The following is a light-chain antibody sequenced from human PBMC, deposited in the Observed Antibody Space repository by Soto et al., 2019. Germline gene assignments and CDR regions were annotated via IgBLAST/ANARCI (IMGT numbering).Light chain of an antibody. J-gene: IGLJ2*01. CDR2: ENN. CDR3: GTWDSSLSADVV. V-gene: IGLV1-51*02. CDR1: SSNIGNNY. Sequence: QSVLTQPPSVSAAPGQKVTISCSGSSSNIGNNYVSWYQQLPGTAPKLLIYENNKRPSGIPDRFSGSKSGTSATLGITGLETGDEADYYCGTWDSSLSADVVFCGGTKLTVL.